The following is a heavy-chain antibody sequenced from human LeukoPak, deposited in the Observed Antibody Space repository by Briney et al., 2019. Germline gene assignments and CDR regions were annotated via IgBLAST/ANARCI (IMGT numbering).Heavy chain of an antibody. D-gene: IGHD6-19*01. V-gene: IGHV3-30*04. CDR2: ISYDGSNK. CDR3: ARVPWLTRVWGVPDY. Sequence: GGSLRLSCAASRFTFSSYAMHWVRQAPGKGLEWVAVISYDGSNKYYADSVKGRFTISRDNSKNTLYLQMNSLRAEDTAVYYCARVPWLTRVWGVPDYWGQGTLVTVSS. J-gene: IGHJ4*02. CDR1: RFTFSSYA.